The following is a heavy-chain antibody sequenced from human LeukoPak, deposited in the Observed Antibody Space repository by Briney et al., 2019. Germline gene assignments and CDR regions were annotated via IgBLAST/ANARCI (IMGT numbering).Heavy chain of an antibody. CDR2: IYHSGST. CDR3: ARQEGSGSYYGINDAFDI. Sequence: SGTLSLTCAVSGYSISSGYYWGWIRQPPGKGLEWIGSIYHSGSTYYSPSLKSRVTISVDTSKNQFSLKLSSVTAADTAVYYCARQEGSGSYYGINDAFDIWGQGTMVTVSS. CDR1: GYSISSGYY. V-gene: IGHV4-38-2*01. D-gene: IGHD1-26*01. J-gene: IGHJ3*02.